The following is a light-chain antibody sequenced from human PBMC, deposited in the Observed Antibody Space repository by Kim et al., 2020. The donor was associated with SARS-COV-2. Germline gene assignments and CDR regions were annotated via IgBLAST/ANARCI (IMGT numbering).Light chain of an antibody. CDR3: QQYNSFLLT. J-gene: IGKJ4*01. CDR2: DAS. V-gene: IGKV1-5*01. CDR1: QSISSW. Sequence: DIQMTQSPSTLSASVGDRVTITCRASQSISSWLAWYQQKPGKAPKLLIYDASSLESGFPSRFSGSGSGTEFTLTISSLQPDDFATYYCQQYNSFLLTFGGGTKVDIK.